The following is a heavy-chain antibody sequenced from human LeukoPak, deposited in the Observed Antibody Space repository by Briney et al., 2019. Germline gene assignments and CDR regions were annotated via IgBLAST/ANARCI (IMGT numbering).Heavy chain of an antibody. CDR2: IYHSGST. D-gene: IGHD3-10*01. Sequence: PSETLSLTCTVSGYSISSGYYWGWIRQPPGKGPEWIGSIYHSGSTYYNPSLKSRVTISVDTSKNQFSLKLSSVTAADTAVYYCARSYYGSGSYYKDWGQGTLVTVSS. V-gene: IGHV4-38-2*02. CDR1: GYSISSGYY. CDR3: ARSYYGSGSYYKD. J-gene: IGHJ4*02.